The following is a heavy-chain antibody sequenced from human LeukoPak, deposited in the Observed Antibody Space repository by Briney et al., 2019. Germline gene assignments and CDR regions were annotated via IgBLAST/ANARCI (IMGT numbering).Heavy chain of an antibody. Sequence: GASVKVSCKASGYTFTSYDINWVRQATGQGLEWMGWMNPNSGNTGYAQKFQGRVTITRNTSISTAYMELSSLRSEDTAVYYCARVRGVGATRKNDAFDIWGQGTMVTVSS. V-gene: IGHV1-8*03. J-gene: IGHJ3*02. D-gene: IGHD1-26*01. CDR1: GYTFTSYD. CDR2: MNPNSGNT. CDR3: ARVRGVGATRKNDAFDI.